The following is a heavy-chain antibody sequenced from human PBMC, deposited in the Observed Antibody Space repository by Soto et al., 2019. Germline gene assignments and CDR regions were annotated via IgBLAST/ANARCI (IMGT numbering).Heavy chain of an antibody. J-gene: IGHJ5*02. CDR2: ISGSGGST. D-gene: IGHD2-21*01. CDR3: ARDNGLAGSFDP. V-gene: IGHV3-23*01. Sequence: GGSLRLSCAASGFTFSSFAMSWVRQAPGKGLDWVSAISGSGGSTYSAGSVKGRFTISRDNVKNSLFLQMNSLRDEDTAVYYCARDNGLAGSFDPWGQGTLVTVSS. CDR1: GFTFSSFA.